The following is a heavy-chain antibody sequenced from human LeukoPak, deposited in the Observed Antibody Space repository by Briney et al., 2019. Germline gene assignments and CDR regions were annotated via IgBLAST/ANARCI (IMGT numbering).Heavy chain of an antibody. V-gene: IGHV3-20*04. CDR2: INWNGGST. CDR3: AKGTSYDFWSGYYYFDY. D-gene: IGHD3-3*01. Sequence: PGGSLRLSCAASGFTFDDYGMSWVRQAPGKGLEWVSGINWNGGSTGYADSVKGRFTISRDNAKNSLYLQMNSLRAEDTALYYCAKGTSYDFWSGYYYFDYWGQGTLVTVSS. CDR1: GFTFDDYG. J-gene: IGHJ4*02.